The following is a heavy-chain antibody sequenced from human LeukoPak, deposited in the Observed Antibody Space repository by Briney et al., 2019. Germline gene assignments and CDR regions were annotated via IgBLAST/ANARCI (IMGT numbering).Heavy chain of an antibody. V-gene: IGHV3-30*03. D-gene: IGHD5-24*01. J-gene: IGHJ4*02. CDR3: AGREMATPASFY. Sequence: GGSLRLSCAASGFTFSSYGMHWVRQAPGKGLEWVAVISYDGRNKYYADSVKGRFTISRDNSKNTLYLQMNSLRTEDTAVYYCAGREMATPASFYWGQGTLVTVSS. CDR1: GFTFSSYG. CDR2: ISYDGRNK.